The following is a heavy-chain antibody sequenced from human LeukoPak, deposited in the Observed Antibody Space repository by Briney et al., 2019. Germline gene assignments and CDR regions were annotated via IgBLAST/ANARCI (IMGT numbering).Heavy chain of an antibody. V-gene: IGHV3-49*04. Sequence: GGSLRLSCTASGFTFEDYAMTWVRQAPGKGLEWVGLIRRKVYGATTAYAASMKGRFTVLRDDSKSITYLQMNSLKTEDTAVYYCTRFVPYFDYWGQGALVTVSS. CDR1: GFTFEDYA. CDR2: IRRKVYGATT. CDR3: TRFVPYFDY. J-gene: IGHJ4*02. D-gene: IGHD6-6*01.